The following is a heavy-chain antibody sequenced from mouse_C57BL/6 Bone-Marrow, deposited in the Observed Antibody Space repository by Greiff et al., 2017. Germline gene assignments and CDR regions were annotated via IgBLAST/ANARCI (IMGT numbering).Heavy chain of an antibody. D-gene: IGHD1-1*01. CDR1: GYTFTSYW. J-gene: IGHJ1*03. V-gene: IGHV1-72*01. CDR3: VITTVVATGYFEV. CDR2: IDPNSGGT. Sequence: VQLQQPGAELVKPGASVKLSCKASGYTFTSYWMHWVKQRPGRGLEWIGRIDPNSGGTKYNEKFKSKATLTVDKPSSTAYMQRSSLTSEDSAVYDCVITTVVATGYFEVWGTGTTVTVSS.